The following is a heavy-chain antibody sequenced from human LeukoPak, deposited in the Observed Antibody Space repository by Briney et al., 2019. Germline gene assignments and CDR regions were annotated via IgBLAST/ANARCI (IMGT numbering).Heavy chain of an antibody. V-gene: IGHV3-23*01. D-gene: IGHD2-8*01. J-gene: IGHJ5*02. Sequence: QPGGSLRLSCAASGFIFSSHAMSWVRQAPGKGLEWVPAISGSGGDTYYADSVKGRFTISRDNSKNTVYLQMNSLRAEDTAIYYCAKCQWGYFTNGVCSWFDPWGQGTLVTVSS. CDR3: AKCQWGYFTNGVCSWFDP. CDR2: ISGSGGDT. CDR1: GFIFSSHA.